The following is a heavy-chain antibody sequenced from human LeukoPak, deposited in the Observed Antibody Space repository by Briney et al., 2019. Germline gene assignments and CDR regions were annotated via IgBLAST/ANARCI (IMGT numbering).Heavy chain of an antibody. CDR3: ARVKGKWELVPTFGRRTYYFDY. D-gene: IGHD1-26*01. Sequence: PGRSLRLSCAASGFTFSSYEMNWVRQAPGKGLEWVSYISSSGSTIYYADSVKGRFTISRDNAKNSLYLQMNSLRAEDTAVYYCARVKGKWELVPTFGRRTYYFDYWGQGTLVTVSS. J-gene: IGHJ4*02. CDR1: GFTFSSYE. V-gene: IGHV3-48*03. CDR2: ISSSGSTI.